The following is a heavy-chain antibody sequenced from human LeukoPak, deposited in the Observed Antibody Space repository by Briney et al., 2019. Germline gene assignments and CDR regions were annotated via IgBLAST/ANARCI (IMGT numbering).Heavy chain of an antibody. J-gene: IGHJ6*03. V-gene: IGHV4-39*07. Sequence: SETLSLTCTVSGGSISSSSYYWGWIRQPPGKGLEWIGSINYSGITYYNPSLKSRVTISIDTSKNQFSQKLNSVTAADTAVYYCARADCGGGSCFRYYYYMDVWGKGTTVTVSS. CDR1: GGSISSSSYY. CDR3: ARADCGGGSCFRYYYYMDV. D-gene: IGHD2-15*01. CDR2: INYSGIT.